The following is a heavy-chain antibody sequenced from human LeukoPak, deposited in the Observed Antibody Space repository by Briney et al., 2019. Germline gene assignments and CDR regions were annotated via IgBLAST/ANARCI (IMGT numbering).Heavy chain of an antibody. D-gene: IGHD4-11*01. Sequence: GGSLRLSCAASGFTFSSYAMSWVRQAPGKGLEWVSAISGSGGSTYYADSVKGRFTISRDNSKNTLYLQMNSLRAEDTAVYYCAKDGRTVTQPWYYYYMDVWGKGTTVTVSS. CDR1: GFTFSSYA. V-gene: IGHV3-23*01. CDR2: ISGSGGST. CDR3: AKDGRTVTQPWYYYYMDV. J-gene: IGHJ6*03.